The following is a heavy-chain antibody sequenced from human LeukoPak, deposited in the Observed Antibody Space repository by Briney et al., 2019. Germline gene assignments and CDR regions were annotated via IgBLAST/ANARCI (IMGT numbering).Heavy chain of an antibody. J-gene: IGHJ4*02. CDR1: GDSISKSNYY. CDR3: ARVTGYMIEDYFDY. CDR2: IYSGRT. Sequence: SETLSLTCTVSGDSISKSNYYWGWIRQPPGKDLECIGTIYSGRTYYNPSLTSRVTLSVDTSKNQFSLKLNSVTAADTAVYYCARVTGYMIEDYFDYWGQGTLVTVSS. D-gene: IGHD3-22*01. V-gene: IGHV4-39*07.